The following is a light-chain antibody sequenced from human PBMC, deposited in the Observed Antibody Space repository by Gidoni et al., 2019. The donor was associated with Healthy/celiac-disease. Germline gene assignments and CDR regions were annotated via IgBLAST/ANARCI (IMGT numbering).Light chain of an antibody. CDR3: QHRGRWPLT. V-gene: IGKV3-11*01. J-gene: IGKJ4*01. CDR1: QSIGSF. CDR2: GAS. Sequence: EIVLTPSPATLSLSPGERATLYCRASQSIGSFLFSYQHKPGQAPRLLIYGASTRSTGGPARFSGAGSGTDFTITIASHEHEDLAIYYCQHRGRWPLTFGGGTRVEI.